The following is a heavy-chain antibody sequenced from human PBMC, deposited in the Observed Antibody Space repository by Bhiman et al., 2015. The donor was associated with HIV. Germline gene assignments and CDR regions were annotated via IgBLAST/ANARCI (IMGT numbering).Heavy chain of an antibody. CDR2: ISSDGGST. V-gene: IGHV3-64*01. Sequence: EVQLVESGGDLVQPAGSLRLSCAASGFTFSSFAMHWVRQAPGKGLEYVSAISSDGGSTYYANSVKGRFSISRDNAKNSLYLQMNSLRGEDTAVYYCAREARSIAAIDYMDVWGKGTTVTVSS. CDR3: AREARSIAAIDYMDV. D-gene: IGHD6-13*01. J-gene: IGHJ6*03. CDR1: GFTFSSFA.